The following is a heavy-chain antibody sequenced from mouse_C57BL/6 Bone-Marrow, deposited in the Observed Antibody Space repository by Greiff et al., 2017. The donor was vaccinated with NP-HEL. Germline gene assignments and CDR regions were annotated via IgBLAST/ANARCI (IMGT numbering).Heavy chain of an antibody. J-gene: IGHJ1*03. V-gene: IGHV3-8*01. CDR1: GYSITSDY. CDR2: ISYSGST. Sequence: EVKLMESGPGLAKPSQTLSLTCSVTGYSITSDYWNWIRKFPGNKLEYMGYISYSGSTYYNPSLKSRISITRDTSKHQYYLQLHSVTTEDTATYYCARALLRSFWYFDVWGTGTAVTVSS. CDR3: ARALLRSFWYFDV. D-gene: IGHD1-1*01.